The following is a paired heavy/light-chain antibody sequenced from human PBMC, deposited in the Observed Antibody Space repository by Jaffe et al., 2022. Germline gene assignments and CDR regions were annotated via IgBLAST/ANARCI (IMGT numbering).Light chain of an antibody. CDR1: TGAVTSGYY. V-gene: IGLV7-43*01. J-gene: IGLJ2*01. Sequence: QTVVTQEPSLTVSPGGTVTLTCASTTGAVTSGYYPHWFQQKPGQAPRALIYSTSNKHSWTPARFSGSLLGGKAALTVSGVQPEDEADYYCLLYYGGAQLVFGGGTKLTVL. CDR3: LLYYGGAQLV. CDR2: STS.
Heavy chain of an antibody. CDR3: AHRGMVRGVRQTFDY. V-gene: IGHV2-5*01. J-gene: IGHJ4*02. CDR1: GFSLSTGGVG. D-gene: IGHD3-10*01. Sequence: QITLEESGPTLVKPTQTLTLTCTFSGFSLSTGGVGVGWIRQPPGKALEWLALIYHNDDKHYNPALKSRLTVTKDTSKNQVVLTMTNMDPVDTATYYCAHRGMVRGVRQTFDYWGQGTLITVSS. CDR2: IYHNDDK.